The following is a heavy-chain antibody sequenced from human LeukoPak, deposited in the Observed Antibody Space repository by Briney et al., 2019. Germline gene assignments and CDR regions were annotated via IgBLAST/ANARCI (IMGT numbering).Heavy chain of an antibody. CDR1: GFTFGSYE. J-gene: IGHJ3*02. CDR2: ISSSGSTI. D-gene: IGHD4-17*01. CDR3: ARDVGGTTVTTWGAFDI. Sequence: SGGSLRLSCAASGFTFGSYEMNWVRQAPGKGLEWVSYISSSGSTIYYADSVKGRFTISRDNAKNSLYLQMNSLRAEDTAVYYCARDVGGTTVTTWGAFDIWGQGTMVTVSS. V-gene: IGHV3-48*03.